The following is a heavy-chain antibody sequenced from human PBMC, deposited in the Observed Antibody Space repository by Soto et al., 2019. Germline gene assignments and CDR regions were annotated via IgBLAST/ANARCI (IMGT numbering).Heavy chain of an antibody. V-gene: IGHV1-18*01. D-gene: IGHD6-19*01. CDR2: ISAYNGNT. CDR3: ARDWAPGISVDGKPTPFDY. J-gene: IGHJ4*02. Sequence: QVQLVQSGAEVKKPGASVKVSCKASGYTFTSYGISWVRQAPGQGLEWMGWISAYNGNTNYAQKLQGRVTMTTDTATSTAYRELRSLRYDDTAVYYCARDWAPGISVDGKPTPFDYWGQGTLVTVSS. CDR1: GYTFTSYG.